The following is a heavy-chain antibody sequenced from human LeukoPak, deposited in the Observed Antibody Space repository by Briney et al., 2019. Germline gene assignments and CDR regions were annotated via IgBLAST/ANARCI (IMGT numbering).Heavy chain of an antibody. D-gene: IGHD3-22*01. Sequence: SETLSLTCTVSGGSISSYYWSWIRQPPGKGLEWIGYIYYSGSTNYNPSLKSRVTISVDTSKNQFSLKVTSLTPADTAVYYCAGFPPGSLDSSGQYYEFIYWGQGTVVTVSS. CDR1: GGSISSYY. J-gene: IGHJ4*02. V-gene: IGHV4-59*01. CDR3: AGFPPGSLDSSGQYYEFIY. CDR2: IYYSGST.